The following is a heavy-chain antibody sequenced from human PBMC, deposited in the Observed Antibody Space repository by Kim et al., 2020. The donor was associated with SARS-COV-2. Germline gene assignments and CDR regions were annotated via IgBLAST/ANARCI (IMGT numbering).Heavy chain of an antibody. D-gene: IGHD3-22*01. Sequence: GGSLRLSCTTSGLNFGDYAMSWFRQAPWKGLEWVAFIRSKRYGETTEYAASVKGRFTISRDDSKRIADLQMNGLKTEDTAVYYCTSGPYYYDSAAYYHDYWGQGTLVTVSS. V-gene: IGHV3-49*03. J-gene: IGHJ4*02. CDR2: IRSKRYGETT. CDR3: TSGPYYYDSAAYYHDY. CDR1: GLNFGDYA.